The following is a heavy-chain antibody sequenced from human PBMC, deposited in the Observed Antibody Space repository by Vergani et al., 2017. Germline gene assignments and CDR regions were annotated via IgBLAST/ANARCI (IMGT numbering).Heavy chain of an antibody. J-gene: IGHJ5*02. D-gene: IGHD2-2*01. Sequence: QVQLQESGPGLVKPSETLPLTCAVSGYSISSGYYWGWIRQPPGKGLEWIGSIYHSGSTYYNPSLKSRVTISVDTSKNQFSLKLSSVTAADTAVYYCARHXGGCSSTSCSRFDPWGQGTLVTVSS. CDR3: ARHXGGCSSTSCSRFDP. CDR1: GYSISSGYY. V-gene: IGHV4-38-2*01. CDR2: IYHSGST.